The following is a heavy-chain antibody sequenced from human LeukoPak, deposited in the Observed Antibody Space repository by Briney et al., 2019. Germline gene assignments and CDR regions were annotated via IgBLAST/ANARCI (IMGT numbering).Heavy chain of an antibody. Sequence: GGSLRLSCAASGFTFSSYSMNWVRQAPGKGLEWVSSISSSSSYIYYADSVKGRFTISRDNAKNSLYLRMNSLRAEDTAVYYCAREADWNDVDYWGQGTLVTVSS. V-gene: IGHV3-21*01. CDR1: GFTFSSYS. D-gene: IGHD1-1*01. CDR3: AREADWNDVDY. CDR2: ISSSSSYI. J-gene: IGHJ4*02.